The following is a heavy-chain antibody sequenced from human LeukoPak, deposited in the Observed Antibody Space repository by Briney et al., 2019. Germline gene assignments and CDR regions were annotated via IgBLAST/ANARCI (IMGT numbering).Heavy chain of an antibody. Sequence: SETLSLTCSVSDDSISRSSYYWGWIRQPPGKGLEWIGTFYYSGFTYYNPSLKSRVTISVDTSKNQFSLKLSSVTAADTAVYYCATQAGGSGSFIIDYWGQGTLVTVSS. CDR1: DDSISRSSYY. J-gene: IGHJ4*02. D-gene: IGHD3-10*01. V-gene: IGHV4-39*07. CDR3: ATQAGGSGSFIIDY. CDR2: FYYSGFT.